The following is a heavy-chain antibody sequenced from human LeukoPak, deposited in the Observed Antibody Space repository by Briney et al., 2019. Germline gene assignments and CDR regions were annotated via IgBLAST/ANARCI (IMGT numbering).Heavy chain of an antibody. CDR2: IYHSGST. CDR3: ARVLWFGELPPAGRLYYFDY. D-gene: IGHD3-10*01. J-gene: IGHJ4*02. CDR1: GYSTSSGYY. Sequence: PSETLSLTCAVSGYSTSSGYYWGWIRQPPGKGLEWIGSIYHSGSTYYNPSLKSRVTISVDTSKNQFSLKLSSVTAADTAVYYCARVLWFGELPPAGRLYYFDYWGQGTLVTVSS. V-gene: IGHV4-38-2*01.